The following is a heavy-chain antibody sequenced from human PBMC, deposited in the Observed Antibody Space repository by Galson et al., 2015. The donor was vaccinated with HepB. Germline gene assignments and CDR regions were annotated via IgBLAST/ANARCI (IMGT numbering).Heavy chain of an antibody. Sequence: SVKVSCKASGYTFTSYGISWVRQAPGQGLEWMGWIGSYNGNTHYAQKVQGRVTVTTDTSTSTAYMELRSLRSDDTAVYYCARARYSNSDPDYWGQGTLVTVSS. V-gene: IGHV1-18*01. CDR2: IGSYNGNT. CDR3: ARARYSNSDPDY. J-gene: IGHJ4*02. D-gene: IGHD6-6*01. CDR1: GYTFTSYG.